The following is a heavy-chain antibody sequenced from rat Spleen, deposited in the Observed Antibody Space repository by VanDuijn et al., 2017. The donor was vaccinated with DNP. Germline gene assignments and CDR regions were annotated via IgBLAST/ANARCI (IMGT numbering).Heavy chain of an antibody. Sequence: EVQLVESGGDLVQPGRSLKLSCVASGFTFNNYWMTWIRQVPGKGLEWVASITSSGGSTYYPDSVKGRFTISRDNAKNTLYLQMNSLRSEDTATYDCAREGYYDGSYYYAMDAWGQGTSVTVSS. CDR3: AREGYYDGSYYYAMDA. V-gene: IGHV5-31*01. D-gene: IGHD1-12*02. J-gene: IGHJ4*01. CDR2: ITSSGGST. CDR1: GFTFNNYW.